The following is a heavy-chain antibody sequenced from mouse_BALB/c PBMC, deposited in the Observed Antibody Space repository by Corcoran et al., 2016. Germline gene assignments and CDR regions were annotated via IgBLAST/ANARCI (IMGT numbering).Heavy chain of an antibody. CDR3: ARRGYDPFYAMDY. J-gene: IGHJ4*01. CDR1: GFDFSRYW. Sequence: EVKLLESGGGLVQPGGSLKLSCAASGFDFSRYWMSWVRQAPGKGLEWIGEINPDSSTINYTPSLKDKFIISRDNAKNTLYLQMSKVRSEDTALYYCARRGYDPFYAMDYWGQGTSVTVSS. D-gene: IGHD2-3*01. CDR2: INPDSSTI. V-gene: IGHV4-1*02.